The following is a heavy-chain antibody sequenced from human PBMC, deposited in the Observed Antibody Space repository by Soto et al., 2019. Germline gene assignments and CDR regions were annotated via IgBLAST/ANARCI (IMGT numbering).Heavy chain of an antibody. CDR3: ARETVTTMYYYYYGMDV. Sequence: QVQLVESGEGVVQPGRSLRLSCAASGFTFSSYAMHWVRQAPGKGLEWVAVISYHGSNKYYADSVKGRFTISRDNSKNXXYLQMNSLRAEDTAVYYCARETVTTMYYYYYGMDVWGQGTTVTVSS. CDR1: GFTFSSYA. D-gene: IGHD4-17*01. J-gene: IGHJ6*02. V-gene: IGHV3-30-3*01. CDR2: ISYHGSNK.